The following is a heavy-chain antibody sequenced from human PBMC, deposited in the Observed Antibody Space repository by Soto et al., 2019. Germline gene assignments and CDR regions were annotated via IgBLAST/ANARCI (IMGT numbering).Heavy chain of an antibody. Sequence: PSQTLSLTCSVSGDSISSVYYFCSRIRQPPGHALEYIGYIYKSATTYYNPSFESRVAISLDTSKSQFPLNVTSVTAADTAVYYCAREGVPSTVVTAYDYWGQGTLVTVS. J-gene: IGHJ4*02. CDR1: GDSISSVYYF. V-gene: IGHV4-30-4*01. CDR3: AREGVPSTVVTAYDY. CDR2: IYKSATT. D-gene: IGHD2-15*01.